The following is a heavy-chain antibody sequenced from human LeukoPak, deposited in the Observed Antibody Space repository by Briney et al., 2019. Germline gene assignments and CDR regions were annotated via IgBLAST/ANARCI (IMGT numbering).Heavy chain of an antibody. J-gene: IGHJ4*02. V-gene: IGHV3-30*02. CDR2: IRYDGSLK. D-gene: IGHD2-15*01. CDR3: AKNRGDYSDSGAYDLGY. Sequence: GGSLRLSCAASGLTFSSYGMHWVRQAPGKGQEWVAFIRYDGSLKFYADSVKGRFTLSRDNSKNTLYLQMSSLRAEDTAVYYCAKNRGDYSDSGAYDLGYWGQGTLVTVSS. CDR1: GLTFSSYG.